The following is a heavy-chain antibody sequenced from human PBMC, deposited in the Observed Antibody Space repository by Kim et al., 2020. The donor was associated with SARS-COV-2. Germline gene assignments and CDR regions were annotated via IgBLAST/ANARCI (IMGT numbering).Heavy chain of an antibody. Sequence: SETLSLTCTVSGGSISIYYWSWVRQSPGKGLEWLGYIYNSGSTTYNPSLKTRVTISVVTSRNQFSLKLNSVTAADTAVYYCVRDRGLNYWGQGILVTVFS. D-gene: IGHD3-10*01. CDR2: IYNSGST. V-gene: IGHV4-59*01. CDR1: GGSISIYY. J-gene: IGHJ4*01. CDR3: VRDRGLNY.